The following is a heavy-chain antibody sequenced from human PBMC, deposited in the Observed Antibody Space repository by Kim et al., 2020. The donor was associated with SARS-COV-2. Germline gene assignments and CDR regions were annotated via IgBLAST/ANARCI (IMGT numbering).Heavy chain of an antibody. V-gene: IGHV1-24*01. J-gene: IGHJ2*01. Sequence: ASVKVSCKVSGYTLTELSMHWVRQAPGKGLEWMGGFDPEDGETIYAQKFQGRVTMTEDTSTDTAYMELSSLRSEDTAVYYCATLNFPYWYFDLWGRGTLVTVSS. CDR1: GYTLTELS. CDR2: FDPEDGET. CDR3: ATLNFPYWYFDL.